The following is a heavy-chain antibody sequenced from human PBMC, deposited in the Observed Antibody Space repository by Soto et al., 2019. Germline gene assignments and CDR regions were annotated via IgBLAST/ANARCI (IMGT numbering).Heavy chain of an antibody. CDR3: AKDAYTPIRTTAHDAGGLDH. Sequence: PGGSLSLSCEASGFTFRFYDMHWVRQAPGKGLEWLAVISRDGNNKDYGDSVKGRFTISRDNSKNTLFLQMNSLRDEDSAVYYCAKDAYTPIRTTAHDAGGLDHWGRGTLVTVSS. V-gene: IGHV3-30*18. CDR2: ISRDGNNK. D-gene: IGHD4-4*01. J-gene: IGHJ4*02. CDR1: GFTFRFYD.